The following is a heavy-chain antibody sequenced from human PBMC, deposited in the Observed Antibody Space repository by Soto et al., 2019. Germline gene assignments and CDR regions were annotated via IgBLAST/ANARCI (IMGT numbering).Heavy chain of an antibody. CDR1: GGTFSSYA. CDR3: ARLPYLSGYYPAVYYGMDV. V-gene: IGHV1-69*13. J-gene: IGHJ6*02. Sequence: SVKVSCKASGGTFSSYAISWVRQAPGQGLEWMGGIIPIFGTANYAQKFQGRVTITADESTSTAYMELSSLRSEDTAVYYCARLPYLSGYYPAVYYGMDVWGQGTTVAVPS. CDR2: IIPIFGTA. D-gene: IGHD3-22*01.